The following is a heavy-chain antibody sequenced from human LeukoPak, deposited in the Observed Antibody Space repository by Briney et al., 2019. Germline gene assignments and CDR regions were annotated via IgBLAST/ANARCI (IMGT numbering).Heavy chain of an antibody. Sequence: ASVKVSCKVSGYTLTEFSMHWVRQAPGKGLEWMGGFDPEDGETIYAQELQGRVTMTKDTSTDTAYMELSSLRSEDTAVYYCATGPRGCSGGSCYSPHFQHWGQGTLVTVSS. V-gene: IGHV1-24*01. J-gene: IGHJ1*01. CDR2: FDPEDGET. CDR3: ATGPRGCSGGSCYSPHFQH. D-gene: IGHD2-15*01. CDR1: GYTLTEFS.